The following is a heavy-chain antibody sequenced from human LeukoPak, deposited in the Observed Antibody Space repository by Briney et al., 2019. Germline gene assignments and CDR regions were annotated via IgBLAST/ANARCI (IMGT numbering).Heavy chain of an antibody. J-gene: IGHJ4*02. CDR2: ISWNSGSI. Sequence: GGSLRLSCAASGFTFDDYAMHWVRQAPGKGLEWVSGISWNSGSIGYADSVKGRFTISRDNAKNSLYLQMNSLRDEDTALYYCARDLSLSYYFDYWGQGTLATVSS. V-gene: IGHV3-9*01. CDR3: ARDLSLSYYFDY. CDR1: GFTFDDYA.